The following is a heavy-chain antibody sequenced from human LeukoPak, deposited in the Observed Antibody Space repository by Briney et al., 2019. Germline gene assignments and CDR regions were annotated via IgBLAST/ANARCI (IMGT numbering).Heavy chain of an antibody. J-gene: IGHJ4*02. D-gene: IGHD3-10*01. V-gene: IGHV4-59*05. Sequence: SETLSLTCTVSGGSISSSYWSWIRQPPGKGLEWIGSIYYSGSTYYNPSLKSRVTISVDTSKNQFSLKLSSVTAADTAVYYCARRARGYYFDYWGQGTLVTVSS. CDR2: IYYSGST. CDR3: ARRARGYYFDY. CDR1: GGSISSSY.